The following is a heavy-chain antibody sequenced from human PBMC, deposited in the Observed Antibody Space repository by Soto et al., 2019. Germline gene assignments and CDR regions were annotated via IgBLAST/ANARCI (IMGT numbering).Heavy chain of an antibody. J-gene: IGHJ6*02. D-gene: IGHD2-15*01. Sequence: GGSLSLSCAASGFTFSAYSMNWVRMAPGKGLEWLSYISHNGVIYYAESVKGRFTISRDNGKNSLILQMTSLRGEDTAIYYCTRDCGSSYGMDVWGQGTTVTVSS. CDR3: TRDCGSSYGMDV. V-gene: IGHV3-48*01. CDR2: ISHNGVI. CDR1: GFTFSAYS.